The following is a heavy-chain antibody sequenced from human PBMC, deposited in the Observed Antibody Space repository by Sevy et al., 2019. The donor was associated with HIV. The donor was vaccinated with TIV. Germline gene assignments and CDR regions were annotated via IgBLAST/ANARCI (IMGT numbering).Heavy chain of an antibody. Sequence: ASVKVSCKASGYTFTGYYMHWVRQAPGQGLEWMGRINPNSGGTNYAQKFQGRVTMTRDTSISTAYMELSRLRSDVTAVYYCARDSGIYSSSWYLDYWGHGTLVTVSS. CDR3: ARDSGIYSSSWYLDY. CDR2: INPNSGGT. J-gene: IGHJ4*01. CDR1: GYTFTGYY. D-gene: IGHD6-13*01. V-gene: IGHV1-2*06.